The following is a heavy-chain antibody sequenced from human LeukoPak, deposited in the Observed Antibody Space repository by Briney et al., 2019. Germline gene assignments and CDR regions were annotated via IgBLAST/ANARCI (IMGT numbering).Heavy chain of an antibody. CDR2: INSDGSST. CDR1: GFTFDDYA. J-gene: IGHJ4*02. CDR3: ARDQLYCSGGYCYHDY. D-gene: IGHD2-15*01. V-gene: IGHV3-74*01. Sequence: PGGSLRLSCAASGFTFDDYAMHWVRQAPGKGLVWVSRINSDGSSTSYADSVKGRFTISRDNAKNTLYLQMNSLRAEDTAIYYCARDQLYCSGGYCYHDYWGQGTLVTVSS.